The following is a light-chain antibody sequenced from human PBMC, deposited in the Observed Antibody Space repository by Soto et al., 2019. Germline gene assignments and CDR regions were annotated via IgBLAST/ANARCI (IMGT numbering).Light chain of an antibody. CDR3: QQLNTYPIT. Sequence: IQLTQSPSSLSASVGDRVTITCRASQGISSYLAWYQQKPGKAPKLLNYGASTLEGGVPFRFSGSGSGTDFTLTISSLQPEDFATYYCQQLNTYPITFGQGTRLEIK. CDR2: GAS. V-gene: IGKV1-9*01. CDR1: QGISSY. J-gene: IGKJ5*01.